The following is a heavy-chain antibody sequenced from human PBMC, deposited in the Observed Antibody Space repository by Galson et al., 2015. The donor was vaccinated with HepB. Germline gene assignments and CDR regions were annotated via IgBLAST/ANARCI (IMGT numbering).Heavy chain of an antibody. D-gene: IGHD6-19*01. V-gene: IGHV3-30*18. CDR1: GFTFSSYG. J-gene: IGHJ4*02. CDR2: ISYDGSNK. CDR3: AKDQSRGWG. Sequence: SLRLSCAAFGFTFSSYGMHWVRQAPGKGLEWVAVISYDGSNKYYADSVKGRFTISRDNSKNTLYLQMNSLRAEDTAVYYCAKDQSRGWGWGQGTLVTVSS.